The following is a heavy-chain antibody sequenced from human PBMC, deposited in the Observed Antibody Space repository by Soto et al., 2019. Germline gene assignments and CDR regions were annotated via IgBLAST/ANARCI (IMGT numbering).Heavy chain of an antibody. CDR2: INHSGST. D-gene: IGHD6-13*01. Sequence: QVQLQQWGAGLLKPSETLSLTCAVYGGSFSGYYWSWIRQPPGKGLEWIGEINHSGSTNYNPSLKSRVTKSVDTSKNQFSLKLSSVTAADTAGYYCARPLPRQRLVFRYWGQGTLVTVSS. CDR3: ARPLPRQRLVFRY. J-gene: IGHJ4*02. V-gene: IGHV4-34*01. CDR1: GGSFSGYY.